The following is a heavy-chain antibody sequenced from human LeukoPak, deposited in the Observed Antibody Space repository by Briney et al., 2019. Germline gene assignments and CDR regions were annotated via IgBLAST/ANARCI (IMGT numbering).Heavy chain of an antibody. Sequence: GGSLRLSCAASGFTFSNFAMSWVRQAPGKGLEWVSAFSGSGGRTYYADSVKGRFTISRDNAKNTLYLQMNSLRAEDTAVYYCAKWGSNSSYWGQGTLVTVSS. CDR2: FSGSGGRT. J-gene: IGHJ4*02. CDR3: AKWGSNSSY. V-gene: IGHV3-23*01. D-gene: IGHD6-13*01. CDR1: GFTFSNFA.